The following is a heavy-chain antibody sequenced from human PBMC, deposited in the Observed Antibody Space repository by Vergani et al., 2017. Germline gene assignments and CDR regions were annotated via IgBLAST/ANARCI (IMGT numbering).Heavy chain of an antibody. CDR1: GYSFTSYW. D-gene: IGHD6-19*01. V-gene: IGHV5-51*01. CDR3: ARHGYSSGWSPGLYGMDI. Sequence: EVQLVQSGAEVKKPGESLKISCKGSGYSFTSYWIGWVRQMPGKGLEWMGIIYPADSDTRYSPSFQGQVTISADKSISTAYLQWSSLKASDTAMYYCARHGYSSGWSPGLYGMDIWGQGTTVTVSS. CDR2: IYPADSDT. J-gene: IGHJ6*02.